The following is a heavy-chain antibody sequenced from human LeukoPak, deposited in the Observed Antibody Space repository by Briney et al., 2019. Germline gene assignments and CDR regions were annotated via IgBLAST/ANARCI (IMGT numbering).Heavy chain of an antibody. Sequence: ASVKVSCKASGYTFTGYYMHWVRQAPGQGLEWMGWINPNSGGTNYAQKFQGRVTMTRDTSISTAYMELSRLRSDDTAVYYCARDRPEMATIPAYWGQGTPVTVSS. D-gene: IGHD5-24*01. CDR3: ARDRPEMATIPAY. CDR1: GYTFTGYY. J-gene: IGHJ4*02. V-gene: IGHV1-2*02. CDR2: INPNSGGT.